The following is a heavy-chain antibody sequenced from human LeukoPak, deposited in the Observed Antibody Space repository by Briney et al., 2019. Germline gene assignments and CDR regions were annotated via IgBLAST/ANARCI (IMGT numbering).Heavy chain of an antibody. CDR1: GFTVSSNY. D-gene: IGHD3-3*01. CDR2: IYSGGST. CDR3: ASFWSGHTTGGFDY. V-gene: IGHV3-53*01. J-gene: IGHJ4*02. Sequence: PGGSLRPSCAASGFTVSSNYMSWVRQAPGKGLEWVSVIYSGGSTYYADSVKGRFTISRDNSKNTLYLQMNSLRAEDTAVYYCASFWSGHTTGGFDYWGQGTLVTVSS.